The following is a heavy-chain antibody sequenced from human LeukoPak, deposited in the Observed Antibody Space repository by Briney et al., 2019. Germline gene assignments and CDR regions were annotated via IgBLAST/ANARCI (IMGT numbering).Heavy chain of an antibody. D-gene: IGHD6-6*01. CDR1: GGSFSDYY. CDR2: INHSGST. J-gene: IGHJ6*02. V-gene: IGHV4-34*01. Sequence: SETLSLTCAVYGGSFSDYYWSWIRQPPGKGLEWIGEINHSGSTNYNPSLKSRVTISLDTSKNQFSLKMSSVTAADTAVYYCARGHGPSSSSIRNNGLDVWGQGTTVTVSS. CDR3: ARGHGPSSSSIRNNGLDV.